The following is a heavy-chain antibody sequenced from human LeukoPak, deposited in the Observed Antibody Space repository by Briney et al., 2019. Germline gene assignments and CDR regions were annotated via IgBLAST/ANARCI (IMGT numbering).Heavy chain of an antibody. CDR2: ISSSGSYI. V-gene: IGHV3-21*01. CDR1: GFTFSSYS. J-gene: IGHJ4*02. D-gene: IGHD4-23*01. CDR3: ARVVCAYGGNSKRGYFDY. Sequence: GGSLRLSCAASGFTFSSYSMNWVRQAPGKGLEWVSSISSSGSYIYYADSVKGRFTISRGNAKNSLYLQMNSLRAEDTAVYYCARVVCAYGGNSKRGYFDYWGQGTLVTVSS.